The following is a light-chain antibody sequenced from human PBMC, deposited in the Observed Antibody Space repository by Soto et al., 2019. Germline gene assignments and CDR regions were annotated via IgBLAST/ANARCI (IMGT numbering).Light chain of an antibody. CDR1: SGHSSYA. J-gene: IGLJ2*01. CDR3: QTWGTGIVV. Sequence: QSVLTQSPSASASLGASVKLTCTLSSGHSSYAIAWHQQQPEKGPRYLMKLNSDGSHSKGDGIPDRFSGSSSGAERYLTISRLQSEDEADYYCQTWGTGIVVFSGGTKVTVL. V-gene: IGLV4-69*01. CDR2: LNSDGSH.